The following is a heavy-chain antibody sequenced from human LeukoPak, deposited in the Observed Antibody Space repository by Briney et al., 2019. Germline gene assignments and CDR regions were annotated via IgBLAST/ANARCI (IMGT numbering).Heavy chain of an antibody. CDR3: ARVRRTYYYDSSGYPLTY. CDR1: GYTFTSYA. CDR2: INAGNGNT. J-gene: IGHJ4*02. V-gene: IGHV1-3*03. D-gene: IGHD3-22*01. Sequence: ASVKVSCKASGYTFTSYAMHWVRQAPGQRLEWMGWINAGNGNTKYSQEFQGRVTMTRNTSISTAYMELSSLRSEDTAVYYCARVRRTYYYDSSGYPLTYWGQGTLVTVSS.